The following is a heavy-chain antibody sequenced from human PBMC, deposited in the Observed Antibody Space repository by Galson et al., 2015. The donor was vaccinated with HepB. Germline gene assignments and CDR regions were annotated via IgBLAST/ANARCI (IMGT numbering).Heavy chain of an antibody. D-gene: IGHD1-1*01. Sequence: SLRLSCAASGFTFSSYGMNWVRQAPGKGLEWVAVIRYDGSNKYYADSVKGRFTISRDNSKNTLYLQMNSLRAEDTAVYYCARLMIPGQLERRDVTSYYYYGMDVWGQVTTFTVSS. V-gene: IGHV3-33*01. J-gene: IGHJ6*02. CDR2: IRYDGSNK. CDR3: ARLMIPGQLERRDVTSYYYYGMDV. CDR1: GFTFSSYG.